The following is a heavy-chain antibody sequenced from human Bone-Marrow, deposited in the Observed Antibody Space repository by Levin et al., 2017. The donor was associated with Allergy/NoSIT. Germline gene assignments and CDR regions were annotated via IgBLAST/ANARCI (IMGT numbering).Heavy chain of an antibody. CDR3: ARYSGYAEEVDY. J-gene: IGHJ4*02. Sequence: SQTLSLTCAVYGGSFSGYYWSWIRQPPGKGLEWIGEINHSGSTNYNPSLKSRVTISVDTSKNQFSLKLSSVTAADTAVYYCARYSGYAEEVDYWGQGTLVTVSS. V-gene: IGHV4-34*01. CDR1: GGSFSGYY. CDR2: INHSGST. D-gene: IGHD5-12*01.